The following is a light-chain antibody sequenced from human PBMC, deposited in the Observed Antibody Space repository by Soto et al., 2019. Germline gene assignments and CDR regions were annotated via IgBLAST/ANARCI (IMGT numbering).Light chain of an antibody. V-gene: IGLV3-21*01. CDR2: YDS. CDR3: QVWDISSGHVV. J-gene: IGLJ3*02. Sequence: SYELTQPPSVSVAPGKTASVACGGSNIGSKSVHWYQKKPGQAPVLAMYYDSDRPSGIPERFSGSNSGNTATLTISRVEAGDEADYYCQVWDISSGHVVFGGGTKLTVL. CDR1: NIGSKS.